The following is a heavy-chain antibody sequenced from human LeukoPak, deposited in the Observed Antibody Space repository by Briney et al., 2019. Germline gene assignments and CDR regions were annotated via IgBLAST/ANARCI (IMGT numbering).Heavy chain of an antibody. Sequence: GGSLRLSCAASGFTFSNYEMHWVRLVLGKGLEWVSAIDIAGNTFYAGSVKGRFTISRENAKNSFHLQMNSLGAGDTAVYYCAREGSLSSSDAFDIWGQGTMVTVSS. CDR2: IDIAGNT. V-gene: IGHV3-13*01. CDR1: GFTFSNYE. D-gene: IGHD6-6*01. CDR3: AREGSLSSSDAFDI. J-gene: IGHJ3*02.